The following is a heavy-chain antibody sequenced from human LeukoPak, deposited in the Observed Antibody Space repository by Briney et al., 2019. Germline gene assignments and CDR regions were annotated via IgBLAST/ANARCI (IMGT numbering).Heavy chain of an antibody. V-gene: IGHV4-59*01. CDR3: ARNIVGPRQVDY. Sequence: SETLSLTCAVSGGSFSSYYWSWIRQPPGKGLEWIGYIYHSGTTNYNPSLKSRVTISVDTSKSQFSLKLSSVTAADMAIYYCARNIVGPRQVDYWGQGTLVTVSS. CDR1: GGSFSSYY. CDR2: IYHSGTT. D-gene: IGHD1-26*01. J-gene: IGHJ4*02.